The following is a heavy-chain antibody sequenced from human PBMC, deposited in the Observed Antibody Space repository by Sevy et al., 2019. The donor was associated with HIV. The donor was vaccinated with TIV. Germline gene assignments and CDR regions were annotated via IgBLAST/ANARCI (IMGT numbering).Heavy chain of an antibody. J-gene: IGHJ4*01. CDR1: GFTFSSFG. CDR2: IWFDGSNT. CDR3: ARDLEFYDSGDYGPPFMPDF. V-gene: IGHV3-33*01. D-gene: IGHD4-17*01. Sequence: GGSLRLSCAASGFTFSSFGMHWVRQAPGKGLEWVAVIWFDGSNTYYADSVKGRFTISRDIAKNTLHLQMNSLRAEDTAVYYCARDLEFYDSGDYGPPFMPDFWGHGTLVTVSS.